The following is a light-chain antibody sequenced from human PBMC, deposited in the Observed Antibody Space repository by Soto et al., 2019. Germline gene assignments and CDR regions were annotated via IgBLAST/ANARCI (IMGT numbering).Light chain of an antibody. J-gene: IGKJ1*01. Sequence: IQMTQSPPSLSASVEDRVTITCRASQSISTYLNWYQQKPGKAPKLLIFGASTLQSGVPSRFSGSRSGPDFTLTISSLQPEDFATYYRQQSYSSPPTFGQGTKVDIK. CDR1: QSISTY. CDR2: GAS. CDR3: QQSYSSPPT. V-gene: IGKV1-39*01.